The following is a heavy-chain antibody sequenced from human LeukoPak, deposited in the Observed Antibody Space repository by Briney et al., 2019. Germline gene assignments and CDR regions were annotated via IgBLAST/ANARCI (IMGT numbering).Heavy chain of an antibody. J-gene: IGHJ4*02. CDR2: IKQDGSEK. Sequence: PGGSLRLSCAVSGFTFSSYWMNWVRQAPGKGLEWVANIKQDGSEKNYVDSVKGRFTISRDNAKSSLFLQMNDLRAEDTAVYYCAKGGRGNGEVYWVQGTLVTVSS. D-gene: IGHD2-8*01. CDR3: AKGGRGNGEVY. CDR1: GFTFSSYW. V-gene: IGHV3-7*01.